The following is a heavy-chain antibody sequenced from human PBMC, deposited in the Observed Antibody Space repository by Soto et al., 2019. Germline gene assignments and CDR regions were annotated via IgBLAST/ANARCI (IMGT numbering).Heavy chain of an antibody. CDR2: ISSTTSYI. CDR3: ASPKGGAFDI. Sequence: EVQLVESGGGLVKPGGSLRLSCSASGFTISSYTMNWVRQAPGRGLEWVSSISSTTSYIYYADSVKGRFTISRDNAKNSLYLQMNSLRAEDTAVYYGASPKGGAFDIWGQGTMVTVSS. J-gene: IGHJ3*02. D-gene: IGHD3-16*01. V-gene: IGHV3-21*01. CDR1: GFTISSYT.